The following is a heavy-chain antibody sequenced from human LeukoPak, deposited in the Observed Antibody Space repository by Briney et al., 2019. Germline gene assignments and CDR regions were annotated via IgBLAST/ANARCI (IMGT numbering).Heavy chain of an antibody. D-gene: IGHD5-18*01. Sequence: GGFRLLCCAASGFTVSSNYMSWVRQAPGRGLEWVSVIYTVGNTYYAESVKGRFTISRDNSKNTLYLQMNSLRAEDTAVYYCARGYSYGYFEYYRWGTGATV. J-gene: IGHJ6*03. V-gene: IGHV3-53*01. CDR3: ARGYSYGYFEYYR. CDR2: IYTVGNT. CDR1: GFTVSSNY.